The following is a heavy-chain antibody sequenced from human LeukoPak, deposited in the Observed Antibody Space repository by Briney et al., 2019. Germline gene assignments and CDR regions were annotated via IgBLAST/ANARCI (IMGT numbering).Heavy chain of an antibody. D-gene: IGHD5-24*01. Sequence: GGSLRLSCAASGFMFSSNWMSWVRLAPGKGLEWVANIKEDGTETYYVDSVKGRLTISRDNAKNSLYLQMNSLRVEDTAVYYCAKEGRSLQTYWGQGTLVTVSS. CDR1: GFMFSSNW. CDR2: IKEDGTET. J-gene: IGHJ4*02. CDR3: AKEGRSLQTY. V-gene: IGHV3-7*03.